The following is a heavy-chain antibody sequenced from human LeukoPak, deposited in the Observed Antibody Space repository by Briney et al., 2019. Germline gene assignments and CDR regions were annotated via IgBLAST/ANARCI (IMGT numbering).Heavy chain of an antibody. V-gene: IGHV3-23*01. CDR1: GFTFTSYP. Sequence: PGGSLRLSCAASGFTFTSYPMTWVRQAPGKGLEWVSSISETGAITNYADSVKGRFTISRDNSKNTLYLQMSSLRAEDAAVYFCAKYIGPSRRIFDYWGQGTLVAVPS. J-gene: IGHJ4*02. D-gene: IGHD2/OR15-2a*01. CDR2: ISETGAIT. CDR3: AKYIGPSRRIFDY.